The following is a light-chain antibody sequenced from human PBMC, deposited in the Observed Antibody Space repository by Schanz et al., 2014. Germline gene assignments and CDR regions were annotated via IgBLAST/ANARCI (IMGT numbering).Light chain of an antibody. CDR2: GAS. J-gene: IGKJ2*01. CDR1: QSVSSY. Sequence: EIVLTQSPATLSLSPGERATLSCRASQSVSSYLAWYQQKPGQAPRLLIYGASSRATGIPDRFSGSGSGTDFTLTISRVEPEDFAVYYCQQYGSSPYTFGQGTKLEIK. V-gene: IGKV3-20*01. CDR3: QQYGSSPYT.